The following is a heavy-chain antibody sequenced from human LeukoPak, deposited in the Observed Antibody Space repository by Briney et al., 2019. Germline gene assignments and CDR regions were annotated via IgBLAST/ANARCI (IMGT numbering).Heavy chain of an antibody. CDR3: ARDPLYYYGSGNDYYYYGMDV. D-gene: IGHD3-10*01. J-gene: IGHJ6*02. CDR2: INHSGST. V-gene: IGHV4-34*01. CDR1: GGSFSGYY. Sequence: PSETLSLTCAVYGGSFSGYYWSWIRQPPGKGLEWIGEINHSGSTNYNPSLKSRVTISVDTSKNQFSLKLSSVTAADTAVYYCARDPLYYYGSGNDYYYYGMDVWGQGTTVTVSS.